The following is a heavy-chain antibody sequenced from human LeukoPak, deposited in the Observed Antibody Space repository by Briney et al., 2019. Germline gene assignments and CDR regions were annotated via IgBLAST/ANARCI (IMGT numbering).Heavy chain of an antibody. Sequence: PGGSLRLSCAASGFTVSSSYMNWVRQAPGKGLEWVSLIYSGGGTYYADSVKGRFTLSRDNSKNTLYLQMNSLRAEDTAVYYCVRDASWGQGTLVTVSS. CDR1: GFTVSSSY. CDR3: VRDAS. J-gene: IGHJ4*02. CDR2: IYSGGGT. V-gene: IGHV3-66*01.